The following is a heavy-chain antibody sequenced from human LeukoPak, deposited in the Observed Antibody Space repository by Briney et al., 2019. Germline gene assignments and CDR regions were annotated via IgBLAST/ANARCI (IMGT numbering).Heavy chain of an antibody. J-gene: IGHJ4*02. Sequence: PGGSLRLSCAASGFTFSSYWMSWVRQAPGKGLEWVANIKQDGSEEYYVDSVKGRFTVSRDNAKNSLYLQMNSLRAEDTAVYYCARESPSMPSPIYYGSGSPHFDYWGQGTLVTVSS. CDR2: IKQDGSEE. CDR3: ARESPSMPSPIYYGSGSPHFDY. D-gene: IGHD3-10*01. CDR1: GFTFSSYW. V-gene: IGHV3-7*01.